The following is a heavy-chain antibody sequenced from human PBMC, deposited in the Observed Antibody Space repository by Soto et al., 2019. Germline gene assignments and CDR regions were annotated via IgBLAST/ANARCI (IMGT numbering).Heavy chain of an antibody. D-gene: IGHD6-13*01. CDR1: GGSISSYY. V-gene: IGHV4-59*01. CDR2: IYYSGST. J-gene: IGHJ6*02. Sequence: SETVSLTCTVAGGSISSYYWSWIRGPPGKGLEWIGYIYYSGSTNYNPSLKSRVTISVDTSKNQFSLKLSSVTAADTAVYYCAREGSSWPRNAPYGMDVWGQGTTVT. CDR3: AREGSSWPRNAPYGMDV.